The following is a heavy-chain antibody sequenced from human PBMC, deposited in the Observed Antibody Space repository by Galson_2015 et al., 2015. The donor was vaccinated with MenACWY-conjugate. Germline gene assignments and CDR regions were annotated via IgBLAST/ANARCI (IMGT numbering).Heavy chain of an antibody. J-gene: IGHJ6*02. D-gene: IGHD1-26*01. CDR2: ISPIDSKT. CDR3: ARHPPGGRGMDV. V-gene: IGHV5-51*01. Sequence: WVRQVPGKGLEWVGLISPIDSKTRYSPAFEGRVTISADNSITTAYLQWSSLQASDTAMYYCARHPPGGRGMDVWGQGTTVTVSS.